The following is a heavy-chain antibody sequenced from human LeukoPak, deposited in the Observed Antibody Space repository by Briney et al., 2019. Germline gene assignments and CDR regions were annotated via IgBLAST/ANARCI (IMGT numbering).Heavy chain of an antibody. D-gene: IGHD2-2*01. V-gene: IGHV3-30-3*01. CDR1: GFTFSSYA. J-gene: IGHJ4*02. Sequence: GGSLRLSCAASGFTFSSYAMHWVRQAPGKGLEWVAVISYDGSNKYYADSVKGRFTISRDNSKNTLYLQMNSLRAEDTAVYYCASTQLGYCSSTSCYGPDYWGQGTLVTVSS. CDR3: ASTQLGYCSSTSCYGPDY. CDR2: ISYDGSNK.